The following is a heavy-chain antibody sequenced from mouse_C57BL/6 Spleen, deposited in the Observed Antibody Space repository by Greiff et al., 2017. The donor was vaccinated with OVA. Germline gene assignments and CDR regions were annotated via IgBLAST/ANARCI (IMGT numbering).Heavy chain of an antibody. D-gene: IGHD2-4*01. Sequence: VQLQQSGPELVKPGASVKMSCKASGYTFTDYNMHWVKQSHGKSLEWIGYINPNNGGTSYNQKFKGKATLTVNKSSSTAYMELRSLTSEDSAVYYCAREDYDAGYYFDYWGQGTTLTVSS. J-gene: IGHJ2*01. CDR1: GYTFTDYN. CDR2: INPNNGGT. CDR3: AREDYDAGYYFDY. V-gene: IGHV1-22*01.